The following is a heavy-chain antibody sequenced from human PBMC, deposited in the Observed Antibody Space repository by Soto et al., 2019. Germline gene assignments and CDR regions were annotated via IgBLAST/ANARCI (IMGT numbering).Heavy chain of an antibody. V-gene: IGHV3-21*01. CDR2: ISSSSSYI. CDR3: ARSPGGCSSTSCSYYYYYGMDV. Sequence: EVQLVESGGGLGKPGGSLRLSCAASGFTFSSYSMNWVRQAPGKGLEWVSSISSSSSYIYYADSVKGRFTISRDNAKNSLYLQMNSLRAEDTAVYYCARSPGGCSSTSCSYYYYYGMDVWGQGTTVIVSS. J-gene: IGHJ6*02. D-gene: IGHD2-2*01. CDR1: GFTFSSYS.